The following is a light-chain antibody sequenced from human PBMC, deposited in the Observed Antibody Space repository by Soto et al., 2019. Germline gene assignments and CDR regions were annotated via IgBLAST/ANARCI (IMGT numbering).Light chain of an antibody. CDR3: QQYVSSVT. CDR2: GAS. CDR1: QSVDSSF. V-gene: IGKV3-20*01. J-gene: IGKJ1*01. Sequence: EIVLTQSPGSLSLSRGERATLSCRASQSVDSSFFAWYQQKPGQAPRLLIYGASNRATGIPDRFSGSGSGTEFTLTISRLEPEDFAVYYCQQYVSSVTFGQGTKVEIK.